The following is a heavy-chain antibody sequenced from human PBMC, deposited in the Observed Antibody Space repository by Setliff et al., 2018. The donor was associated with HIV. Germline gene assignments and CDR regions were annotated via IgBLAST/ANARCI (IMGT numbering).Heavy chain of an antibody. D-gene: IGHD6-13*01. Sequence: SETLSLTCSVSGDSFSSGTYYWGWIRQPPGKGLEWIGSVYYSGSTYYNPSLKSRVTISVDTSKNQFSLKLSSVTAADTAVYYCARRQQLVRLFWFDPWGQGTLVTVSS. CDR3: ARRQQLVRLFWFDP. V-gene: IGHV4-39*01. CDR1: GDSFSSGTYY. CDR2: VYYSGST. J-gene: IGHJ5*02.